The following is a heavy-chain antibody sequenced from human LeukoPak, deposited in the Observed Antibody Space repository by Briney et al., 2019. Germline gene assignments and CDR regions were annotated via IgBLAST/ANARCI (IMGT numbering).Heavy chain of an antibody. D-gene: IGHD3-22*01. CDR1: GFTFSNAW. CDR3: TTFLNNYYDSSGYHRTYHY. Sequence: GGSLRLSCAASGFTFSNAWVNWVRQAPGKGLEWVGRIQSKTDGGTTDYAAPVKGRFTISRDDSKNTLYLQMNSLKTEDTAVYYCTTFLNNYYDSSGYHRTYHYWGQGTLVTVSS. J-gene: IGHJ4*02. V-gene: IGHV3-15*01. CDR2: IQSKTDGGTT.